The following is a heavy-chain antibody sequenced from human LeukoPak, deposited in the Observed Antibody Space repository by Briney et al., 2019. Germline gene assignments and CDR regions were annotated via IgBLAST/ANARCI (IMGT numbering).Heavy chain of an antibody. CDR1: GYTFTSYG. CDR2: INPDSGGT. D-gene: IGHD5-12*01. V-gene: IGHV1-2*02. J-gene: IGHJ4*02. Sequence: GASVKVSCKASGYTFTSYGISWVRQAPGQGLEWMGWINPDSGGTNYAQKFQGRVTMTRDTSIRTAYMELSRLRSDDTAVYFCARVRPPVATVYYLDSWSQGTLVTVSA. CDR3: ARVRPPVATVYYLDS.